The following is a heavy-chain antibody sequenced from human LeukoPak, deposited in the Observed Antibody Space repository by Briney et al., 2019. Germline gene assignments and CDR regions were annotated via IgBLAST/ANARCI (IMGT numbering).Heavy chain of an antibody. CDR3: ARRASGAGSSLAWFDP. V-gene: IGHV5-51*01. CDR2: IYPGDSDV. CDR1: GYSFTNYW. Sequence: GDSLKISCQASGYSFTNYWIGWVRQTPGRGPEWMGIIYPGDSDVKYSPSFQGQVTTSADNSITTAYLQWSSLKASDTAIYYCARRASGAGSSLAWFDPWGQGTLVTVSS. D-gene: IGHD3-10*01. J-gene: IGHJ5*02.